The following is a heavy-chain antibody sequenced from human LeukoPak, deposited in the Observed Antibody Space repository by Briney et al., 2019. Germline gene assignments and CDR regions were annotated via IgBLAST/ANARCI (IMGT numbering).Heavy chain of an antibody. Sequence: TGGSLRLSCAASGFTFSSYWMSWVRQAPGKGLEWVANIKQDGSEKYYVDSVKGRFTISRDNAKNSLYLQMNSLRAEDTAVYYCARDLWFGELYNPYYMDVWGKGTTVTVSS. J-gene: IGHJ6*03. CDR1: GFTFSSYW. D-gene: IGHD3-10*01. CDR2: IKQDGSEK. V-gene: IGHV3-7*01. CDR3: ARDLWFGELYNPYYMDV.